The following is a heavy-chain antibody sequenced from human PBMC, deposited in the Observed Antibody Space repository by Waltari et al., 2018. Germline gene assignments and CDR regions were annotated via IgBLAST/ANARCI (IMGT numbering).Heavy chain of an antibody. CDR2: IYSGGGA. J-gene: IGHJ4*02. Sequence: EVQLLESGGGLIPPGGSLTLSCAASGFTFNTYAMNWIRQAPGKGLEWVSVIYSGGGAYYADSVKGRFTISRDNSKNTLYLQMSSLRLEDTAVYYCVKETAYGYYFDNWGQGTLVSVSS. V-gene: IGHV3-23*03. CDR1: GFTFNTYA. CDR3: VKETAYGYYFDN. D-gene: IGHD3-10*01.